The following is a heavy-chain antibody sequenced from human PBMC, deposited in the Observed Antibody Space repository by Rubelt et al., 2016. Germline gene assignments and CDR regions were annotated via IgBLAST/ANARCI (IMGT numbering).Heavy chain of an antibody. Sequence: EVQLLESGGGLVQPGGSLRLSCAASGFTFSSYAIHWVRPAPGKGLEWVGRIKSKIDGGTADYAAHVKGRFTISRDDSKNTLYLQMNSLKTEDTAVYYCTTIRGWISRPFDPWGQGTLVTVSA. D-gene: IGHD2-2*03. CDR3: TTIRGWISRPFDP. CDR2: IKSKIDGGTA. CDR1: GFTFSSYA. V-gene: IGHV3-15*01. J-gene: IGHJ5*02.